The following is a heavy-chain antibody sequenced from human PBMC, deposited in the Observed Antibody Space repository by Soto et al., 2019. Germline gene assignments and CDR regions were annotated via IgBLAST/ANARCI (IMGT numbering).Heavy chain of an antibody. D-gene: IGHD2-2*02. Sequence: EVQLVESGGGLVKPGGSLRLSCAASGFTFSSYSMNWVRQAPGKGLEWVSSISSSSSYIYYADSVKGRFTISRDNAKNSLYLQMNSLRAEDTAVYYCASGGFGYCSSTSCYSPYYYGMDVWGQGTTVTVSS. CDR2: ISSSSSYI. CDR1: GFTFSSYS. J-gene: IGHJ6*02. CDR3: ASGGFGYCSSTSCYSPYYYGMDV. V-gene: IGHV3-21*01.